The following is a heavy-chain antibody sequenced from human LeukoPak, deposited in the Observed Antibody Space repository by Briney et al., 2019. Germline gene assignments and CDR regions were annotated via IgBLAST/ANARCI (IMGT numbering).Heavy chain of an antibody. CDR3: ATYGDFDHGDY. D-gene: IGHD4-17*01. V-gene: IGHV3-30-3*01. CDR2: ISYDGSNK. CDR1: GFTFSDYA. J-gene: IGHJ4*02. Sequence: HAGGSLRLSCAASGFTFSDYAMHWVRQAPGKGLEWVTLISYDGSNKYYADSVKGRFTISRDNTKNSLYLQMSSLRAEDTAVYYCATYGDFDHGDYWGQGTLVTVSS.